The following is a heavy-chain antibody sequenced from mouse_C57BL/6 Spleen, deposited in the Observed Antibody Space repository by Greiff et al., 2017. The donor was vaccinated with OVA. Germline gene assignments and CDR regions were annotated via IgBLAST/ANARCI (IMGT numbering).Heavy chain of an antibody. V-gene: IGHV1-62-2*01. J-gene: IGHJ2*01. CDR2: FYPGSGSI. D-gene: IGHD3-2*02. CDR1: GYTFTEYT. CDR3: ARHEGGQLRLVYYDC. Sequence: VQRVESGAELVKPGASVKLSCKASGYTFTEYTIHWVKQRSGQGLEWIGWFYPGSGSIKYNEKFKDKATLTADKSSSTVDMVLSRLTSEDSAVYFCARHEGGQLRLVYYDCWGQATTLTASS.